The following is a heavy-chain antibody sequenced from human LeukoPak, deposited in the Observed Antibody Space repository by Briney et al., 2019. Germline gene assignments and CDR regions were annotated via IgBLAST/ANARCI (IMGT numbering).Heavy chain of an antibody. CDR1: GYNFRDYG. D-gene: IGHD3-16*01. CDR2: ISAYNGNT. J-gene: IGHJ4*02. Sequence: ASVTVSCKTSGYNFRDYGIDWVRQAPGQGLEWMGWISAYNGNTNYAQKFQGRITMTTDTSTRTAYLELGSLRSDDTAVYYCAIMGATWGFDYWGQGTLITVPS. V-gene: IGHV1-18*04. CDR3: AIMGATWGFDY.